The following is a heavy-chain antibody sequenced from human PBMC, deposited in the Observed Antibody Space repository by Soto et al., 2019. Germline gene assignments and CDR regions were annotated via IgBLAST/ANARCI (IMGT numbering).Heavy chain of an antibody. CDR2: INPTGSMT. CDR3: ARDTGYDHDAFDI. CDR1: GYSFITSYY. Sequence: ASVKVSCKASGYSFITSYYMHWVRQAPGQGLEWMGIINPTGSMTKYSQRFQGRLTMTWDTSTSTDYMELTTLTSEDTAVYFCARDTGYDHDAFDIWGQGTMVTVSS. D-gene: IGHD5-12*01. V-gene: IGHV1-46*01. J-gene: IGHJ3*02.